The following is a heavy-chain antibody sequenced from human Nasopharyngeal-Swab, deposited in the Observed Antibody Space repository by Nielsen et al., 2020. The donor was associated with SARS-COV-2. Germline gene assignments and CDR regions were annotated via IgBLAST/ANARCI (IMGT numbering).Heavy chain of an antibody. V-gene: IGHV3-21*01. D-gene: IGHD6-19*01. CDR2: ISSSSSYI. CDR1: GFTFSSYS. Sequence: GGSLRPSCAASGFTFSSYSMNWVRQAPGKGLEWVSSISSSSSYIYYADSVKGRFTISRDNAKNSLYLQMNSLRAEDTAVYYCARDDGQWLNPVYYFDYWGQGTLVTVSS. CDR3: ARDDGQWLNPVYYFDY. J-gene: IGHJ4*02.